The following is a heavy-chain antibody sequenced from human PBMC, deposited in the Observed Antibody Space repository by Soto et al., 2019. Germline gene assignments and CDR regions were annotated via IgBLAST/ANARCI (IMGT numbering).Heavy chain of an antibody. J-gene: IGHJ1*01. V-gene: IGHV4-30-4*01. CDR2: SYSSATT. D-gene: IGHD2-15*01. CDR3: CGGWCRLAGRWSPFRLDS. Sequence: SETLSLTCPVSGDCISSCYSYWSWIRQPPGKGLEYIGCSYSSATTYYNPSCESRAALSVNTSKSPFSLELTSVTARSTALDLCCGGWCRLAGRWSPFRLDSGGQGNLVTGPS. CDR1: GDCISSCYSY.